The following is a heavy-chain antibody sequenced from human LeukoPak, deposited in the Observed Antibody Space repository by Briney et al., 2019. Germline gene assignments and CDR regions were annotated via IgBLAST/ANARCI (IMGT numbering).Heavy chain of an antibody. D-gene: IGHD1-26*01. V-gene: IGHV1-69*05. CDR3: ARHLIVGANTGDYYYMDV. CDR1: GGTFSSYA. CDR2: IIPIFGTA. Sequence: SVKVSFKASGGTFSSYAISWVRQAPGQGLEWMGGIIPIFGTANYAQKFQASVTITTDESNSTAYMELRSLRSEDTAVYYCARHLIVGANTGDYYYMDVWGKGTTVTVSS. J-gene: IGHJ6*03.